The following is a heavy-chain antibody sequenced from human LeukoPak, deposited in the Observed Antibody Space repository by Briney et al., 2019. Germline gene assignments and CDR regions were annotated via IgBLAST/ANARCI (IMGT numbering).Heavy chain of an antibody. J-gene: IGHJ4*02. CDR3: ARAPGYSYGLTRFDY. D-gene: IGHD5-18*01. Sequence: PSETLSLTCTVSGGSISSYYWSWIRQPPGKGLEWIGYIYYSGSTNYNPSLKSRVTISVDTSKNQFSLKLSSVTAADTAVYYCARAPGYSYGLTRFDYWGQGTLVTVSS. V-gene: IGHV4-59*01. CDR2: IYYSGST. CDR1: GGSISSYY.